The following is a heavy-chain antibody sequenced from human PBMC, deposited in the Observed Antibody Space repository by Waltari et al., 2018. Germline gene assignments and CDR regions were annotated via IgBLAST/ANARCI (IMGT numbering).Heavy chain of an antibody. V-gene: IGHV3-15*01. J-gene: IGHJ6*03. CDR2: VQSKTDGGTT. D-gene: IGHD1-26*01. Sequence: EVQLVESGGGLVKPGGSLRLSCAASGFTFSNAWMSWVRQAQGQGLERAGRVQSKTDGGTTDYAAPVKGRFTISRDDSKNTLYLQMNSLKTEDTAVYYCTTPHEWELLNYYYYMDVWGKGTTVTVSS. CDR3: TTPHEWELLNYYYYMDV. CDR1: GFTFSNAW.